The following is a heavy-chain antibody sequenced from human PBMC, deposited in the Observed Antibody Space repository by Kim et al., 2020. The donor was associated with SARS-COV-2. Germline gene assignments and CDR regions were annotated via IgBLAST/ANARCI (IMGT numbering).Heavy chain of an antibody. V-gene: IGHV1-18*04. CDR3: ARDLPRIVGATGEFDY. Sequence: ASVKVSCKASGYTFTSYGISWVRQAPGQGLEWMGWISAYNGNTNYAQKLQGRVTMTTDTSTSTAYMELRSLRSDDTAVYYCARDLPRIVGATGEFDYWGQGTLVTVSS. CDR2: ISAYNGNT. D-gene: IGHD1-26*01. CDR1: GYTFTSYG. J-gene: IGHJ4*02.